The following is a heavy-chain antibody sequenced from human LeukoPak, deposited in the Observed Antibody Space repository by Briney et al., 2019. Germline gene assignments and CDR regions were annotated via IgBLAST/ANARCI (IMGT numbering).Heavy chain of an antibody. D-gene: IGHD4-17*01. V-gene: IGHV3-74*01. CDR3: ASNDYRDEGIDS. CDR2: INSDGSST. CDR1: GFTFSSYW. Sequence: GGSLRLSCAASGFTFSSYWMHWVRQAPGKGLVWVSRINSDGSSTSYADSVKGRFTISRDNAENSLFLQMNSLRAEDTAVYFCASNDYRDEGIDSWGQGTLVTVSS. J-gene: IGHJ4*02.